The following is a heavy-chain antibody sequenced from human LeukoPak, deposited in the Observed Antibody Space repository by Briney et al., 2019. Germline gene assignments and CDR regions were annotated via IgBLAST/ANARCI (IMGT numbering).Heavy chain of an antibody. Sequence: SETLSLTCTVSGGSISSYYWSWIRQPPGKGLEWIGYIYYSGSTNYNPSLKSRVTMSVDTSKNQFSLKLSSVTAADTAVYYCARPHSGGWYYFDYWGQGTLVTVSS. CDR2: IYYSGST. V-gene: IGHV4-59*12. CDR3: ARPHSGGWYYFDY. J-gene: IGHJ4*02. D-gene: IGHD6-19*01. CDR1: GGSISSYY.